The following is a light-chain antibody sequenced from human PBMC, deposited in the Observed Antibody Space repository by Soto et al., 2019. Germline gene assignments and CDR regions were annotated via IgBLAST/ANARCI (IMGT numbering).Light chain of an antibody. CDR2: DAS. Sequence: EIVLTQSPATLSLSPEKRATLSRRASQSVSGYLAWYQQKPGQAPRLLIYDASKRATGIPARFSGSGFGTDFTLTISSLEPEDFAVYYCQQRSKWRTFGQGTKVDIK. V-gene: IGKV3-11*01. CDR1: QSVSGY. CDR3: QQRSKWRT. J-gene: IGKJ1*01.